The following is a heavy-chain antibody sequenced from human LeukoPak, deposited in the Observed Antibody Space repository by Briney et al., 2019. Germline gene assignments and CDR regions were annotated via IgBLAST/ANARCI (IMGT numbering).Heavy chain of an antibody. CDR2: INPNSGGT. Sequence: EASVKVCCEASGYTFTGYYMHWVRQAPGQGHEWMGWINPNSGGTNYAQKFQGRVTMTRDTSISTAYMELSRLRSDDTAVYYCARVRLYSSSFNWFDPWGQGTLVTVSS. J-gene: IGHJ5*02. D-gene: IGHD6-13*01. V-gene: IGHV1-2*02. CDR1: GYTFTGYY. CDR3: ARVRLYSSSFNWFDP.